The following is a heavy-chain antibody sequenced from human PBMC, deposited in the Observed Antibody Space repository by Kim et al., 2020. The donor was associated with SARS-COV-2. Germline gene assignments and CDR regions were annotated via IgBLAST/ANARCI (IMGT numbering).Heavy chain of an antibody. CDR3: ARKPSYDILTGYSPYYYFDL. D-gene: IGHD3-9*01. CDR2: IYYSGST. Sequence: SETLSLTCTVSGGSVSSYYWSWIRQPPGKGLEWIGYIYYSGSTDYKPSLKSRVTFSIDTSKNQFSLKLTSVTAADTAVYYCARKPSYDILTGYSPYYYFDLWGRGTLVTVSS. V-gene: IGHV4-59*02. CDR1: GGSVSSYY. J-gene: IGHJ2*01.